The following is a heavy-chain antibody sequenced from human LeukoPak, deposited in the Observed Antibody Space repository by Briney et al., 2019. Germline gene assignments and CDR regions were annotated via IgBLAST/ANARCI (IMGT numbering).Heavy chain of an antibody. CDR1: GFTFNNYN. CDR2: ITRDSIYT. D-gene: IGHD4-17*01. V-gene: IGHV3-21*01. Sequence: PGGSLRLSCAASGFTFNNYNMNWVRQTPGKGLEWVSSITRDSIYTFYADSVRGRFTISRDNAKNLLSLQMNSLRAEDTAVYYCAIDPYNGYYGDDYYYYMDVWGKGTTVTISS. CDR3: AIDPYNGYYGDDYYYYMDV. J-gene: IGHJ6*03.